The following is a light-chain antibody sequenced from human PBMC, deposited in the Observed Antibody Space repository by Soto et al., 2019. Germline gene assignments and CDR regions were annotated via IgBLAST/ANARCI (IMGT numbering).Light chain of an antibody. Sequence: ETLMTQSPATLSVSPGERATLSCRASQSLSRNLAWYQQKHGQAPWLLIYGASTRASGVPARFSGSVSGAEFTITISSLQSEDFALYYCQHYNDWPPAFTCGPGTNLDL. V-gene: IGKV3-15*01. CDR2: GAS. CDR3: QHYNDWPPAFT. CDR1: QSLSRN. J-gene: IGKJ3*01.